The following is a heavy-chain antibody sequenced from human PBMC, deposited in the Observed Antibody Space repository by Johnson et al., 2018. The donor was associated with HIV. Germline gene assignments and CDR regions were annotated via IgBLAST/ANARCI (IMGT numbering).Heavy chain of an antibody. D-gene: IGHD1-1*01. CDR1: GFTVSSNY. CDR2: IYSGGST. J-gene: IGHJ3*02. V-gene: IGHV3-53*01. CDR3: ARDSLETSDGAFDI. Sequence: VQLVESGGGLIQPGGSLRLSCAASGFTVSSNYMSWVRQAPGKGLEWVSVIYSGGSTYYADSVKGRFTISRDNSKNTLYLQMNSLRAEVTAVYYCARDSLETSDGAFDIWGQGTMVTVSS.